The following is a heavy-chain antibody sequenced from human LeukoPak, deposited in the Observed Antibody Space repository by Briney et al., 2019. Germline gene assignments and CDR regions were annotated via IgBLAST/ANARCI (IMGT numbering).Heavy chain of an antibody. J-gene: IGHJ3*02. CDR1: GFTFSSYG. D-gene: IGHD3-22*01. Sequence: GRSLRLSCAASGFTFSSYGMHWVRQAPGKGLEWVAVISYDGSNKCYADSVKGRFTISRDNSKNTLYLQMNSLRAEDTAVYYCAKGLYYYDSSGYKDAFDIWGQGTMVTVSS. V-gene: IGHV3-30*18. CDR3: AKGLYYYDSSGYKDAFDI. CDR2: ISYDGSNK.